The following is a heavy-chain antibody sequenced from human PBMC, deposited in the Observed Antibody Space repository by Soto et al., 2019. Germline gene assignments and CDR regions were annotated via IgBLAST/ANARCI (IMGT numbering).Heavy chain of an antibody. D-gene: IGHD1-7*01. Sequence: QVQVVESGGGLVKPGGSLRLSCAASGFTFSDYYMNWIRQAPGKGLEWVSYISSSSDYTKYADSVKGRFTISRDNAKSSLYLQMNCLRAEDTAVYYCARGGVRGTTSRGQVYNWGQGTLVTVSS. CDR2: ISSSSDYT. J-gene: IGHJ4*02. CDR1: GFTFSDYY. CDR3: ARGGVRGTTSRGQVYN. V-gene: IGHV3-11*06.